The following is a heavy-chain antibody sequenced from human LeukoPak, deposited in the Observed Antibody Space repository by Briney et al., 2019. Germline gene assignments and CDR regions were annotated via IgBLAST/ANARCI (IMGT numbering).Heavy chain of an antibody. CDR3: ARDRIVPAAMFPLDP. CDR2: INAGNGNT. Sequence: ASVKVSCKASGYTFTRYAMHWVRQAPGQRLEWMGWINAGNGNTKYSQKFQGRVTITRDTSASTAYMELSSLRSEDTAVYYCARDRIVPAAMFPLDPWGQGTLVTVSS. D-gene: IGHD2-2*01. CDR1: GYTFTRYA. J-gene: IGHJ5*02. V-gene: IGHV1-3*01.